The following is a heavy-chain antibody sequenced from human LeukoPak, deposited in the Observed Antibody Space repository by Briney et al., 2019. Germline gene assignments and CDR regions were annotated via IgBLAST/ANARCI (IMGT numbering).Heavy chain of an antibody. Sequence: GASVKVSCKASGYTFTSYDINWVRQAPGQGLEWMGWINPNSGGTNYAQKFQGTVTMTRDTSISTAYMELSRLRSDDTAVYYCARDGHLSYQSIWMFPDYWGQGTRVTVSS. J-gene: IGHJ4*02. V-gene: IGHV1-2*02. CDR1: GYTFTSYD. D-gene: IGHD1-1*01. CDR3: ARDGHLSYQSIWMFPDY. CDR2: INPNSGGT.